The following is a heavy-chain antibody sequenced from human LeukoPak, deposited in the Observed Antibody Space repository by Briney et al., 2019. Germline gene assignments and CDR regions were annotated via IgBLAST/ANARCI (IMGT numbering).Heavy chain of an antibody. Sequence: SSETLSLTCTVSGGSISSSSYYWGWIRQPPGKGLEWIGSIYYSGSTYYNPSLKSRVTISVDTSKNQFSLKLSSVTAADTAVYYCARHGSAATIWPAQVDYWGQGTLVTVSS. CDR3: ARHGSAATIWPAQVDY. CDR1: GGSISSSSYY. J-gene: IGHJ4*02. CDR2: IYYSGST. D-gene: IGHD5-24*01. V-gene: IGHV4-39*01.